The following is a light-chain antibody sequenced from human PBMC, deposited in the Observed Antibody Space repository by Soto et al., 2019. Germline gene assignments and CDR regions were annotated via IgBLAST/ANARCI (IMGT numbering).Light chain of an antibody. CDR3: QQYNNWPPSYT. J-gene: IGKJ2*01. Sequence: EILMTQSPATLSVSPGERATLSCRASHSVSSNLAWYQQKPGQAPRLLIYGASTRATDIPARFSGSGSGTDFTLTISSLHSEDFAVYYCQQYNNWPPSYTFGQGTKLEIK. CDR1: HSVSSN. CDR2: GAS. V-gene: IGKV3D-15*01.